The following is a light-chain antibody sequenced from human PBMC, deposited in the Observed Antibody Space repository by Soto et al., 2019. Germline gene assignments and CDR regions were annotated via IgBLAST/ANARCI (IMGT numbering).Light chain of an antibody. CDR2: GAS. V-gene: IGKV3-20*01. CDR3: QQYGSSPLFS. CDR1: QSIRSNS. J-gene: IGKJ3*01. Sequence: EIVLTQTPGALSLSPGDGATLSCRASQSIRSNSLSWYQQKPGQAPRLLIYGASNRATGIPDRFSGSGSGTDFTLTITRLGPEDFAVYYCQQYGSSPLFSFGPGTRVDI.